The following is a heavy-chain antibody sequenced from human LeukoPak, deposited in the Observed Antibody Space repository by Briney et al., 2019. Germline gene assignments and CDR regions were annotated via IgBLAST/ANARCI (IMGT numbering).Heavy chain of an antibody. CDR2: IYPGDSDT. Sequence: MHGESLKISCKASGYRFTTYWIGWVRQMPGKGLEWMGIIYPGDSDTRYSPSFQGQVTISADKSISTAYLQWSSLKASDTAMYYCARQTSYSSSWYVARDPLGTFDPWGQGTLVTVSS. V-gene: IGHV5-51*01. J-gene: IGHJ5*02. D-gene: IGHD6-13*01. CDR1: GYRFTTYW. CDR3: ARQTSYSSSWYVARDPLGTFDP.